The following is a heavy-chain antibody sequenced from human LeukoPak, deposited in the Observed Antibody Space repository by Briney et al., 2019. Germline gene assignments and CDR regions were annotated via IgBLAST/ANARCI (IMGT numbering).Heavy chain of an antibody. Sequence: SETLSLTCTVSGGSISYYYWTWIRQPAGKGLEWIGRIYTSGSTNYNPSLKSRVTISLDKSKNQFSLKLNSVTAADTAVYYCARGYTSSSGYYYYYLDVWGKGTTVTVSS. CDR3: ARGYTSSSGYYYYYLDV. V-gene: IGHV4-4*07. CDR1: GGSISYYY. CDR2: IYTSGST. J-gene: IGHJ6*03. D-gene: IGHD6-13*01.